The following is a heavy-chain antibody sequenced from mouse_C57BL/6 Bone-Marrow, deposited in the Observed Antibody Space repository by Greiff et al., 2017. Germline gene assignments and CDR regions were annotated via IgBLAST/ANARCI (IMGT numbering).Heavy chain of an antibody. V-gene: IGHV1-59*01. D-gene: IGHD6-1*01. CDR3: AGGSSLDY. Sequence: VQLQQPGAELVRPGTSVKLSCKASGYTFTSYWMHWVKQRPGQGLEWIGVIDPSDSYTNYNQKFKGKATLTVDTSSSTAYMQLSSLTSEDSAVYYCAGGSSLDYWGQGTSVTVSS. J-gene: IGHJ4*01. CDR2: IDPSDSYT. CDR1: GYTFTSYW.